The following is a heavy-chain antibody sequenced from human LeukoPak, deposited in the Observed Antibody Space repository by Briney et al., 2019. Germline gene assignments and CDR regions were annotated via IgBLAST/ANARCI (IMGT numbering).Heavy chain of an antibody. D-gene: IGHD5-18*01. CDR2: INPNSGGT. V-gene: IGHV1-2*02. Sequence: ASVKVSCKASGYTFTGYYMHWVRQAPGQGLGWMGWINPNSGGTNYAQKFQGRVTITADESTSTAYMELSSLRSEDTAVYYCARDGGGYRGYSYWGQGTLVTVSS. J-gene: IGHJ4*02. CDR1: GYTFTGYY. CDR3: ARDGGGYRGYSY.